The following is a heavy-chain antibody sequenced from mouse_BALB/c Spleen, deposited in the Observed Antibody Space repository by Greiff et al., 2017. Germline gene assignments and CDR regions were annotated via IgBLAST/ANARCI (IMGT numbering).Heavy chain of an antibody. D-gene: IGHD1-2*01. Sequence: QVQLQQSGAELMKLGASVKISCKATGYTFSSYWIEWVKQRPGHGLEWIGEILPGSGSTNYNEKFKGKATFTADTSSNTAYMQLSSLTSEDSAVYYCARKGLRLPDFDVWGAGTTVTVSS. V-gene: IGHV1-9*01. J-gene: IGHJ1*01. CDR1: GYTFSSYW. CDR2: ILPGSGST. CDR3: ARKGLRLPDFDV.